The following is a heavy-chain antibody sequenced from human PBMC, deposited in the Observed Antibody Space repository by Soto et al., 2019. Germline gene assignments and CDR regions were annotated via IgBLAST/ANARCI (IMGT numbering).Heavy chain of an antibody. CDR1: GFTFSSYA. V-gene: IGHV3-23*01. CDR3: EKSEQRFRGGNGSAP. CDR2: ISGSGGST. J-gene: IGHJ5*02. Sequence: EVQLLESGGGLVQPGGSLRLSCTASGFTFSSYAMSWVRQAPGKGLEWVSAISGSGGSTYYADSVKGRFTISRDNSKNPRYLKINSLRAEDRAVYYGEKSEQRFRGGNGSAPWGQGPLVPVSS. D-gene: IGHD3-10*01.